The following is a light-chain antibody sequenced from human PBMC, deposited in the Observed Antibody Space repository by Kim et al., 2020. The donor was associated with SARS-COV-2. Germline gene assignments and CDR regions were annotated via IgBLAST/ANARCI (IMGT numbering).Light chain of an antibody. Sequence: QSALTQPASGSGSPGQSITISCTGTSSDVGGYGYVSWYQQHPGKAPKLMIYDVTNRPSGVSNRFSGSKSGNTASLTISGLQAEDEADYYCNSYTSSSTVVFGGGTQLTVL. V-gene: IGLV2-14*03. CDR1: SSDVGGYGY. CDR2: DVT. J-gene: IGLJ2*01. CDR3: NSYTSSSTVV.